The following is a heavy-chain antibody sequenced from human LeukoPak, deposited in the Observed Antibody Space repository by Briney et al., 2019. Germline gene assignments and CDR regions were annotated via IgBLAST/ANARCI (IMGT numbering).Heavy chain of an antibody. Sequence: GGSLRLSCAASGFTFSSYAMHWVRQAPGKGLEWVAVISYDGSNKYYADSVKGRFTISRDNSKNTLYLQMSSLRAEDTAVYYCARDYYYDNDWFDPWGQGTLVTVSS. J-gene: IGHJ5*02. CDR2: ISYDGSNK. CDR1: GFTFSSYA. CDR3: ARDYYYDNDWFDP. D-gene: IGHD3-22*01. V-gene: IGHV3-30*04.